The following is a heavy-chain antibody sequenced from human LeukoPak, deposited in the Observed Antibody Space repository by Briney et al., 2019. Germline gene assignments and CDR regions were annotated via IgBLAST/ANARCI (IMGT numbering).Heavy chain of an antibody. CDR2: IYHSGST. J-gene: IGHJ4*02. D-gene: IGHD6-19*01. CDR3: ARDLRGSSVDY. CDR1: GYSISSGYY. Sequence: ETLSLTCTVSGYSISSGYYWGWIRPPPGKGLEWIGSIYHSGSTYYNPSLKSRVTISVDTSKNQFSLKLSSVTAADTAVYYCARDLRGSSVDYWGQGTLVTVSS. V-gene: IGHV4-38-2*02.